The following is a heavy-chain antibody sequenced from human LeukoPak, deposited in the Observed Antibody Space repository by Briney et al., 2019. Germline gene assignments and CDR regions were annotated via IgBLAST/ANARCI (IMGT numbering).Heavy chain of an antibody. D-gene: IGHD3-22*01. Sequence: SETLSPTCTVSGYSISSGYYWGWIRQPPGKGLEWIGSIYHSGSTYYNPSLKSRVTISVDTSKNQFSLKLSSVTAADTAVYYCARRYYYDSSGYWFPYYFDYWGQGTLVTVSS. V-gene: IGHV4-38-2*02. J-gene: IGHJ4*02. CDR1: GYSISSGYY. CDR2: IYHSGST. CDR3: ARRYYYDSSGYWFPYYFDY.